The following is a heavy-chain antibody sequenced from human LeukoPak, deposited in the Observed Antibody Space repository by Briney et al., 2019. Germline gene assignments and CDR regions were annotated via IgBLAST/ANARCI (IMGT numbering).Heavy chain of an antibody. CDR1: GYTFTSYD. D-gene: IGHD6-13*01. CDR3: ARGRIAAAGTLPGYYYYGMDV. CDR2: MNPNSGNT. V-gene: IGHV1-8*01. Sequence: ASVKVSCKASGYTFTSYDINWVRQATGQGLEWMGWMNPNSGNTGYAQKFQGRVTMTRNTSISTAYMELSSLRSEDTAVYYCARGRIAAAGTLPGYYYYGMDVWGQGTTVTVSS. J-gene: IGHJ6*02.